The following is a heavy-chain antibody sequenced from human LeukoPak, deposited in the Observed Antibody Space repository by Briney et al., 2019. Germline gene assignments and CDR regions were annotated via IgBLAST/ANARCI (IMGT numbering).Heavy chain of an antibody. CDR2: VWDDGSSQ. CDR1: GFTFSSYG. CDR3: AEVRRGLGDAFDI. Sequence: PGGSLRLSCAASGFTFSSYGMHWVRQAPGKGLEWVAVVWDDGSSQNYADSVKGRFTISRDNSKNTLYLQMNSLRAEDTAVYYCAEVRRGLGDAFDIWGQGTMVTVSS. D-gene: IGHD3-10*01. V-gene: IGHV3-33*06. J-gene: IGHJ3*02.